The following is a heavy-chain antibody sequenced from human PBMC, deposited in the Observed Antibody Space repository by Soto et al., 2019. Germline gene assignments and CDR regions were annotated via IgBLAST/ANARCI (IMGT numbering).Heavy chain of an antibody. CDR1: GGTFSTSP. V-gene: IGHV1-69*12. CDR3: ASWGYCGGDCYLNWFDP. Sequence: QVQLVQSGTEVKKPGSSVKVSCKASGGTFSTSPISWVRQAPGQGLEWMGGIIPLFATANYAQRFQGRVTITADXSXSXXYMELSGLRFEDTAVYYCASWGYCGGDCYLNWFDPWGQGTLVTVSS. CDR2: IIPLFATA. J-gene: IGHJ5*02. D-gene: IGHD2-21*02.